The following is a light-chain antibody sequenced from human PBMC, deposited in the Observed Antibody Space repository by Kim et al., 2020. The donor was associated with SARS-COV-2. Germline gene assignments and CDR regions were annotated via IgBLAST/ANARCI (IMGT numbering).Light chain of an antibody. CDR2: AAS. J-gene: IGKJ1*01. V-gene: IGKV1-9*01. CDR3: QQLNSYRT. CDR1: QGISSY. Sequence: ASVGDTVTITGRASQGISSYLAWYQQKPGKAPKLLIYAASTLESGVPSRFSGSGSGTDFTLTISSLQPEDFATYYCQQLNSYRTFGQGTKVDIK.